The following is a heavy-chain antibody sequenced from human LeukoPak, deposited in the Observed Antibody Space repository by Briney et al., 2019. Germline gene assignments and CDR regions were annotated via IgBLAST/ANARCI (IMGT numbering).Heavy chain of an antibody. CDR3: ARDNSVGDYAWWFDP. J-gene: IGHJ5*02. D-gene: IGHD1-26*01. V-gene: IGHV1-46*01. CDR2: INPSGGTT. Sequence: EASVKVSCKASGYTFTGYYMHWVRQAPGQGLEWMGLINPSGGTTRYAQKFQGRVTMTRDLSTSTDYMELSSLRSDDTAVYFCARDNSVGDYAWWFDPWGQGTLVTVSS. CDR1: GYTFTGYY.